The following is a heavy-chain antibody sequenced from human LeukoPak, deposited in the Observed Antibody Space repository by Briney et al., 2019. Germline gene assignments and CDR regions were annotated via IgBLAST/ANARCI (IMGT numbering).Heavy chain of an antibody. CDR2: INPSGGNT. V-gene: IGHV1-46*01. Sequence: ASVKVSCKASGYTFTSYYMYWVRQAPGQGLEWMGIINPSGGNTSYAQKFQGRVTMTRDTSTSTVYMELSSLRSEDTAVYYCARALGKSWFDPWGQGTLVTVSS. CDR3: ARALGKSWFDP. D-gene: IGHD1-1*01. J-gene: IGHJ5*02. CDR1: GYTFTSYY.